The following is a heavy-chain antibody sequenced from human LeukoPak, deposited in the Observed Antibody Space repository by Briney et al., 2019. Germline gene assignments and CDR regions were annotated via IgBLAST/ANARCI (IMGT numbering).Heavy chain of an antibody. CDR2: IWYDGSNK. CDR1: GFTFSSYG. V-gene: IGHV3-33*01. CDR3: ARGQYSYGLDY. D-gene: IGHD5-18*01. Sequence: GGSLRLSRAASGFTFSSYGMHWVRQAPGKGLEWVAVIWYDGSNKYYADSVKGRFTISRDNSKNTLYLQMNSLRAEDTAVYYCARGQYSYGLDYWGQGTLVTVSS. J-gene: IGHJ4*02.